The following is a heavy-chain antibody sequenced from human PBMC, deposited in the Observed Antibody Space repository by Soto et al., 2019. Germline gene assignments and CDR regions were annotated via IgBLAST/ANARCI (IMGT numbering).Heavy chain of an antibody. V-gene: IGHV3-53*04. CDR2: LYNGGAT. D-gene: IGHD3-10*01. Sequence: PGGSLRLSCAASGFIVSSNYMTWVRQAPGKGLEWVSLLYNGGATHYAASVKGRFTISSHSSQNTMFLQMNSLRTEDTATYYCVRGRYGSEIHWGQGTKVTSPQ. J-gene: IGHJ4*02. CDR3: VRGRYGSEIH. CDR1: GFIVSSNY.